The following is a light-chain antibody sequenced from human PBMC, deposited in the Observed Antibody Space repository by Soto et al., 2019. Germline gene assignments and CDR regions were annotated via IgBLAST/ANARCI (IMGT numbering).Light chain of an antibody. J-gene: IGKJ1*01. CDR3: QQYNNYPRT. CDR2: QAS. Sequence: DIQMTQSPSTLSASVGDRVTITCRASQSINHWLAWYQQKPGKAPNLLIYQASNKDSGVPSRFSGSESGTEFTLTISCLQPDDFATDYCQQYNNYPRTFGQGTKVEIK. V-gene: IGKV1-5*03. CDR1: QSINHW.